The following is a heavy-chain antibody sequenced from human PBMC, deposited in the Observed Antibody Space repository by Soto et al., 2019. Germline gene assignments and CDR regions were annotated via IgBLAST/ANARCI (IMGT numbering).Heavy chain of an antibody. CDR3: ARAYSYGSGRFDY. D-gene: IGHD3-10*01. J-gene: IGHJ4*02. CDR2: IYYSGTT. V-gene: IGHV4-30-4*01. CDR1: GDSISSGDYY. Sequence: SETLSLTCTASGDSISSGDYYWSWIRQPPGKGLEWIGYIYYSGTTYYNPSLRSRVIISVDTSKNQFSLKLSSVTAADTAVYYCARAYSYGSGRFDYWGQGNLVTVSS.